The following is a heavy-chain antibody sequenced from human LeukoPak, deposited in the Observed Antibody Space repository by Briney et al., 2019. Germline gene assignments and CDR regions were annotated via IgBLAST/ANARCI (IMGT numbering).Heavy chain of an antibody. Sequence: PSDTLSLTCTVSGGFISSSSYYWRWVRQPPGKGVEWIGSIYYSGSPYYNPSLKSRVTISVDTSKNPFSLKLSSVTAADTAVYYCARQGTFDYWGQGTLVTVSS. CDR2: IYYSGSP. CDR1: GGFISSSSYY. CDR3: ARQGTFDY. J-gene: IGHJ4*02. V-gene: IGHV4-39*07.